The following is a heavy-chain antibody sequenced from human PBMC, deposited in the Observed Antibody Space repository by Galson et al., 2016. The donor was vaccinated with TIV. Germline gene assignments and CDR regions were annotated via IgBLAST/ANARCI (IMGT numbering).Heavy chain of an antibody. CDR2: IGHDGNWK. CDR1: GFNFGFYG. D-gene: IGHD2-8*02. J-gene: IGHJ4*02. V-gene: IGHV3-33*01. Sequence: SLRLSCAASGFNFGFYGMHWVRQAPGKGLEWVAIIGHDGNWKEYADSVKGRFTVSRDNSKNMLFLEMSSPRVEDTAVYYCERDFRTGKYCDYWGQGTLVTVSA. CDR3: ERDFRTGKYCDY.